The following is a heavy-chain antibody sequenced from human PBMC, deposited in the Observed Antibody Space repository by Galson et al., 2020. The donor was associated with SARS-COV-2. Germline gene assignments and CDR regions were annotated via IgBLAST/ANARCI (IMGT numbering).Heavy chain of an antibody. D-gene: IGHD2-15*01. Sequence: GESLKISCAASGFRFSDYAMHWVRQAPGKGLEWVSRSGTSGSGTYYTDSVKGRFTISRDISKNTLYLDMRSLRDEDTAVYYCAKDYGRFCSGPTCNLFDSWGRGTVVTVSS. J-gene: IGHJ5*01. CDR3: AKDYGRFCSGPTCNLFDS. CDR1: GFRFSDYA. CDR2: SGTSGSGT. V-gene: IGHV3-23*01.